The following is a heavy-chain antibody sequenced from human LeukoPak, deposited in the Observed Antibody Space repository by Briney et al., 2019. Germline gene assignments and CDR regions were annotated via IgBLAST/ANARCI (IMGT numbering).Heavy chain of an antibody. V-gene: IGHV1-46*01. CDR2: INLSGGST. J-gene: IGHJ3*02. CDR1: GYTFTSYY. D-gene: IGHD3/OR15-3a*01. CDR3: ARGGLRGAFDI. Sequence: ASVKVSCKASGYTFTSYYMHWVRQAPGQGLEWMGLINLSGGSTSYAQKFQGRVTMTRDTSTSTVYMELSSLRSEDTAVYYCARGGLRGAFDIWGQGTMVTVSS.